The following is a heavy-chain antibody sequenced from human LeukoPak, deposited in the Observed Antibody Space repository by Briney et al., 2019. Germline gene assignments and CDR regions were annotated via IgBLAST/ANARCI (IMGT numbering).Heavy chain of an antibody. Sequence: PGGSLRLSCAASGFTFSSYTMNWVRQAPGKGLEWVSYISTSSTTIYYADSVKGRFTISRDNAKNSLYLQMNSLRAEDTAVYYCARQTTVTPDAWDGFDYWGQGTQVTVPS. CDR3: ARQTTVTPDAWDGFDY. V-gene: IGHV3-48*01. CDR1: GFTFSSYT. J-gene: IGHJ4*02. D-gene: IGHD4-11*01. CDR2: ISTSSTTI.